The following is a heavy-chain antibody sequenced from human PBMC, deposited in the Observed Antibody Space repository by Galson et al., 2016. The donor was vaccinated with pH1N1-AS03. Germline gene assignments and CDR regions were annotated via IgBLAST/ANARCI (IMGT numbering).Heavy chain of an antibody. CDR1: GFTFGSHW. J-gene: IGHJ6*02. V-gene: IGHV3-7*03. CDR2: INKDGNEK. D-gene: IGHD2-2*01. CDR3: ARDRTVVADSIIYYYGMDV. Sequence: SLRLSCAVSGFTFGSHWMSWVRQAPGKGLEWVANINKDGNEKYYVDSVKGRFAISRDNAKNSLYLQMNSLRAEDTAVYYCARDRTVVADSIIYYYGMDVWGQGTTVPVSS.